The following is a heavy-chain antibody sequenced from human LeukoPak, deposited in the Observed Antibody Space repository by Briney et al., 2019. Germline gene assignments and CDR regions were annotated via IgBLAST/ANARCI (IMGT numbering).Heavy chain of an antibody. CDR1: GFTFSDYY. Sequence: GGSLRLSCAASGFTFSDYYLSWIRQAPGKGLEWVSYISSSGSTIYYADSVKGRFTISRDNAKNSLYLQMNSLRAEDTALYYCARDSTTMVRGVPLFDYWGQGTLVTVSS. D-gene: IGHD3-10*01. J-gene: IGHJ4*02. V-gene: IGHV3-11*01. CDR2: ISSSGSTI. CDR3: ARDSTTMVRGVPLFDY.